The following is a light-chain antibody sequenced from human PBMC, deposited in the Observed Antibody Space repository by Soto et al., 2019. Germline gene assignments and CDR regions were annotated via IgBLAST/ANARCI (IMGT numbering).Light chain of an antibody. J-gene: IGKJ1*01. V-gene: IGKV3-15*01. CDR2: GAF. CDR3: QEYDDRPLR. Sequence: EILMTQSPVTLSVSTGERVTLSCRASQSVSDNLAWYQQKGGQAPSLLVYGAFTSAAGVLAGVSGAGSGTEFTLTISCLQAEEVALDNSQEYDDRPLRFGQGAIVAIK. CDR1: QSVSDN.